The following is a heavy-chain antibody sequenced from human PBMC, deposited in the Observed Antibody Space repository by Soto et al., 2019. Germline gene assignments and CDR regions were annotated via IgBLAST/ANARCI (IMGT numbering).Heavy chain of an antibody. CDR1: GYTFSSSG. CDR2: ISPYNGNT. Sequence: ASVKVYCKVSGYTFSSSGITWVREAPEQGLEWMEWISPYNGNTNYEQSLQGRVTMTTDTATSPAYMEQGSLRSDDTAVYYCARDPDYSSGSTYFDDGAQGTLVTVSS. J-gene: IGHJ4*02. D-gene: IGHD6-19*01. V-gene: IGHV1-18*04. CDR3: ARDPDYSSGSTYFDD.